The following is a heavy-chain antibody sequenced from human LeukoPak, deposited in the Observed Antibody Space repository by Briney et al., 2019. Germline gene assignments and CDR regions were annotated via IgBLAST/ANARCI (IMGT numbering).Heavy chain of an antibody. CDR1: GFSLTTSGVG. J-gene: IGHJ4*02. CDR2: IYWDDDK. D-gene: IGHD2-2*01. V-gene: IGHV2-5*02. CDR3: AHSKRHFSSPSLDY. Sequence: SGPTLVKPTQTLTLTCTFSGFSLTTSGVGVGWIRQPPGKALERLALIYWDDDKRYSPSLKTRLIITKDTSKNQVVLTVTNMDPVDTATYYCAHSKRHFSSPSLDYWGQGTLVTVSS.